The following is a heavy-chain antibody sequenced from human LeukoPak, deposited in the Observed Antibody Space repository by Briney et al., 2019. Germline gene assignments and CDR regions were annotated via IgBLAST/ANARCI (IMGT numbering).Heavy chain of an antibody. CDR3: AREEMAPYYFDY. CDR2: IYHSGST. D-gene: IGHD5-24*01. V-gene: IGHV4-38-2*02. CDR1: GYSISSGYY. J-gene: IGHJ4*02. Sequence: SETLSLTRTVSGYSISSGYYWGWIRQPPGKGLEWIGSIYHSGSTYYNPSLKSRVTISVDTSKNQFSLKLSSVTAADTAVYYCAREEMAPYYFDYWGQGTLVTVSS.